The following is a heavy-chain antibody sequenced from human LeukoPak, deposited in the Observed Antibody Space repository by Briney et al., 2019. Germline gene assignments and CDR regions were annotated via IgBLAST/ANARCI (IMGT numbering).Heavy chain of an antibody. CDR2: ISSGSNTI. CDR3: AREYSSSSGRSFDY. J-gene: IGHJ4*02. V-gene: IGHV3-48*01. Sequence: GGSLRLSCAASRFTFSTYSMNWVRQAPGKGLEWVSYISSGSNTIYYADSVKGRFTISRDNAKNSLYLQMNSLRAEDTAAYYCAREYSSSSGRSFDYWGQGTLVTVSS. CDR1: RFTFSTYS. D-gene: IGHD6-6*01.